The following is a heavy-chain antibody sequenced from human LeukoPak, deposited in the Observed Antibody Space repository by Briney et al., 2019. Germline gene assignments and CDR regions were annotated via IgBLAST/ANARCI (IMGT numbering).Heavy chain of an antibody. J-gene: IGHJ4*02. CDR2: IIPILGIA. CDR3: ARGRGYSGYFDY. Sequence: ASVKVSCKASGGTFSSYAISCVRQAPGQGVEWMGRIIPILGIANYAQKFQGRVTITADKSTSTAYMELSSLRSEDTAVYYCARGRGYSGYFDYWGQGTLVTVSS. D-gene: IGHD5-12*01. CDR1: GGTFSSYA. V-gene: IGHV1-69*04.